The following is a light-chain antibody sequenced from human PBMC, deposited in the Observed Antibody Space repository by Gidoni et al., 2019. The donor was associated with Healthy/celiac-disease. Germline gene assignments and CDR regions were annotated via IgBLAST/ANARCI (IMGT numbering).Light chain of an antibody. V-gene: IGKV3-20*01. CDR3: QQYGSSPFT. CDR2: GAS. Sequence: MVLTQSPGTLSLSPGERATLSCRSSQSVSSSYLAWYQQKPGQAPRLLIYGASSRATGIPDRFSGSGSGTDFTLTISRLEPEDFAVYYCQQYGSSPFTFGPGTKVEIK. CDR1: QSVSSSY. J-gene: IGKJ3*01.